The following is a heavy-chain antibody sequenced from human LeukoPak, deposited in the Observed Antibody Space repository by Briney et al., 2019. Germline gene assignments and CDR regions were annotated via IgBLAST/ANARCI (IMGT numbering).Heavy chain of an antibody. D-gene: IGHD2-15*01. CDR3: ARATHGYCSGGSCYRVFYYYYYMDV. V-gene: IGHV4-59*01. CDR2: IYYSGST. J-gene: IGHJ6*03. CDR1: GGSISSYY. Sequence: SETLSLTCTVSGGSISSYYWSWIRQPPGKGLEWIGYIYYSGSTNYNPSLKSRVTISVDTSKNQFSLKLSSVTAADTAVYYCARATHGYCSGGSCYRVFYYYYYMDVWGKGTTVTVSS.